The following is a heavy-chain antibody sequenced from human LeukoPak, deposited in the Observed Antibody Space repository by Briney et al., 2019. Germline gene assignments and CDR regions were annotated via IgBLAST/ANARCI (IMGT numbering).Heavy chain of an antibody. CDR2: IKSKTGGGTT. CDR3: TTLLMVATTDFDY. D-gene: IGHD2-8*01. V-gene: IGHV3-15*01. J-gene: IGHJ4*02. Sequence: TGGSLRLSCAASGFTFSNAWMSWVLQAPGKGLEWVGRIKSKTGGGTTDYAAPVKGRFTISRDDSKNTLYLQMNSLKTEDTAVYYCTTLLMVATTDFDYWGQGTLVTVSS. CDR1: GFTFSNAW.